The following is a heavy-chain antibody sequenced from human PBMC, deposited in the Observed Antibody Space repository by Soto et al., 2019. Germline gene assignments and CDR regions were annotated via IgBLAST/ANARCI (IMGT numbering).Heavy chain of an antibody. V-gene: IGHV3-23*01. CDR3: AIRGTYRSFDS. CDR1: GFTFSSYA. CDR2: IAASGTIT. Sequence: GGSLRLSCAASGFTFSSYAMSWVRQAPGKGLEWISAIAASGTITSDADSAKGRFTISRDNSRSTLYLQMNSLRAEDTAVYFCAIRGTYRSFDSWGQGTLVTVSS. J-gene: IGHJ4*02. D-gene: IGHD1-26*01.